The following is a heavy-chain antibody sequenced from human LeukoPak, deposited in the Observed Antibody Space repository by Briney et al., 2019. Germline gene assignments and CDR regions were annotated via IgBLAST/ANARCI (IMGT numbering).Heavy chain of an antibody. Sequence: GGSLRLSCAASGFTFRSYWMHWVRQPPGKGLVWVSRINSDGSSTSYADSVKGQFTISRDNAKNTLYLQMNSLRVEDTAVYYCARGRPHGNDYWGQGTLVTVSS. J-gene: IGHJ4*02. CDR3: ARGRPHGNDY. D-gene: IGHD4-23*01. CDR1: GFTFRSYW. CDR2: INSDGSST. V-gene: IGHV3-74*01.